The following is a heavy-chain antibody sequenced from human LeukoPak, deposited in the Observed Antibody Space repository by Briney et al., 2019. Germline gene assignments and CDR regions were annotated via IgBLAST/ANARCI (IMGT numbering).Heavy chain of an antibody. CDR3: ARQLSDYDYVWGSYRPTWWFDY. Sequence: SETLSLTCTVSGGSISNSSSYWGWIRQPPGRGLEWIGSIYYSGSTYNNPSLKSRVIISVDTSKNQFSLKLTSVTAADTAVYYCARQLSDYDYVWGSYRPTWWFDYWGQGTLVTVSS. CDR1: GGSISNSSSY. J-gene: IGHJ4*02. CDR2: IYYSGST. D-gene: IGHD3-16*02. V-gene: IGHV4-39*01.